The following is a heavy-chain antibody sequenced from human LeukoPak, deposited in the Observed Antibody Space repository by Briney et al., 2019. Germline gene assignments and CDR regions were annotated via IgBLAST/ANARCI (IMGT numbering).Heavy chain of an antibody. V-gene: IGHV4-59*01. CDR2: IYYSGST. CDR1: GGSISSYY. CDR3: ARVGPNSSGWYYDY. Sequence: SETLSLTCTVSGGSISSYYWSWIRQPPGKGLEWLGYIYYSGSTNYNPSLKSRVTISVDTSKNQFSLKLSSVTAADTAVYYCARVGPNSSGWYYDYWGQGTLVTVSS. J-gene: IGHJ4*02. D-gene: IGHD6-19*01.